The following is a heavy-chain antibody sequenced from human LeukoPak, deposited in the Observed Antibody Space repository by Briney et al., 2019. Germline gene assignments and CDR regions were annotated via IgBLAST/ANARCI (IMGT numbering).Heavy chain of an antibody. CDR3: TTEGPRFWTGYDPIDY. CDR1: GFTFINAW. V-gene: IGHV3-15*01. D-gene: IGHD3/OR15-3a*01. Sequence: PGGSLRLSCAASGFTFINAWMSWVRQVPGKGLEWVGRIKSKTNGGTIDYAAPVKGRFTISRDDSKTTLYLQMSSLKTEDTAVYFCTTEGPRFWTGYDPIDYWGQGTLVTVSS. CDR2: IKSKTNGGTI. J-gene: IGHJ4*02.